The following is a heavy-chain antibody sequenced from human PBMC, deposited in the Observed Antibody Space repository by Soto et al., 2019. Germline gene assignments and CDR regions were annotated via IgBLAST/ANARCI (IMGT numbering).Heavy chain of an antibody. D-gene: IGHD6-6*01. CDR1: GFSVSSSY. CDR3: AREGSSSF. J-gene: IGHJ4*02. CDR2: IYSGGST. Sequence: PVGSLRLSCAASGFSVSSSYMSWVRQAPGKGLEWVSVIYSGGSTYYADSVKGRFTLSRDNSKNTLFLQMNSLRAEDTAVYYCAREGSSSFWGQGTLVTVSS. V-gene: IGHV3-53*01.